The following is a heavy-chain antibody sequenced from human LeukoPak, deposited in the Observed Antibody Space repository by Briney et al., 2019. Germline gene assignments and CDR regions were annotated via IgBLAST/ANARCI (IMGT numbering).Heavy chain of an antibody. J-gene: IGHJ4*02. Sequence: ASVKVSCKASGYTFTGYYMHWVRQAPGQGLEWMGWINPNSGGTNYAQKFQGRVTMTRDTSISTAYMELSRLRSDDTAVYYCATNHYCSSTSCFDYWGQGTLVTVSS. CDR3: ATNHYCSSTSCFDY. CDR1: GYTFTGYY. V-gene: IGHV1-2*02. D-gene: IGHD2-2*01. CDR2: INPNSGGT.